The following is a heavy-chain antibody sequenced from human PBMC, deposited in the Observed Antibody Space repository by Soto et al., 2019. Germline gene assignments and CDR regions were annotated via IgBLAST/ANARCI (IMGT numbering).Heavy chain of an antibody. J-gene: IGHJ3*02. CDR2: IYPGDSDT. D-gene: IGHD2-2*01. V-gene: IGHV5-51*01. Sequence: RGESLKISCKGSGYSFTSYWIGWVRQMPGKGLEWMGIIYPGDSDTRYSPSFQGQVTISADKSISTAYLQWSSLKASDTAMYYCARRSSVGYCSSTSCSDAFDIWGQGTMVTVSS. CDR3: ARRSSVGYCSSTSCSDAFDI. CDR1: GYSFTSYW.